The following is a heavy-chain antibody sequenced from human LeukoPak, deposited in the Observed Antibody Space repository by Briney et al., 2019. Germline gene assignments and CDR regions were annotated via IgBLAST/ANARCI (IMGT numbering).Heavy chain of an antibody. Sequence: GASVKVSCKASGYTFTGYYMHWVRQAPGQGLEWMGRINPNSGGTNYAQKFQGRVTMTRDTSISTAYMELSRLRSDDTAVYYCARYYRSEYYDFWSGDYYYYMDVWGKGTTVTVSS. D-gene: IGHD3-3*01. CDR3: ARYYRSEYYDFWSGDYYYYMDV. CDR1: GYTFTGYY. CDR2: INPNSGGT. J-gene: IGHJ6*03. V-gene: IGHV1-2*06.